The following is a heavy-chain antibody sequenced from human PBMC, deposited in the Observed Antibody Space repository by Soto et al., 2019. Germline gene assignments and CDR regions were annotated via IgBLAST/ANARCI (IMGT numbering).Heavy chain of an antibody. Sequence: ASVKVSCKTSGFMFTSSAVQWVRQARGQRLEWIGWLVVGSGNTHYAQHFQERVTLTRDMSTGTAYMELSSLNSDDTAVYYCATPTPLRGAMITNINFDFWGQGTPVTVSS. CDR3: ATPTPLRGAMITNINFDF. CDR1: GFMFTSSA. D-gene: IGHD3-10*01. CDR2: LVVGSGNT. J-gene: IGHJ4*02. V-gene: IGHV1-58*01.